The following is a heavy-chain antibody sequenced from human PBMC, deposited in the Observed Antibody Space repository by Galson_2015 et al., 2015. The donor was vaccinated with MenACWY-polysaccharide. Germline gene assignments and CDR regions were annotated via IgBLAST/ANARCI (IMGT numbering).Heavy chain of an antibody. Sequence: IGSIYYSGRTYYNPSLKSRVTISVDTSKNQFSLKLSSVTAADTAVYYCARDEIVVVPAAIDYYYYYGMDVWGQGTTVTVSS. J-gene: IGHJ6*02. CDR2: IYYSGRT. D-gene: IGHD2-2*01. CDR3: ARDEIVVVPAAIDYYYYYGMDV. V-gene: IGHV4-39*07.